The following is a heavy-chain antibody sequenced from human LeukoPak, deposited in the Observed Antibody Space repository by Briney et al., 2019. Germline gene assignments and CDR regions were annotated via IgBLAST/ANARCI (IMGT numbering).Heavy chain of an antibody. D-gene: IGHD3-10*01. CDR1: GFTFDDYA. CDR2: ISWSSANI. Sequence: GGSLRLSCAASGFTFDDYAMHWVRQAPGKGLEWVSGISWSSANIAYADSVKGRFTVSRDNAKNSLYLQMNSLRAEDTALYYCAKDWTTMVRGANYWGQGTRVTASS. J-gene: IGHJ4*02. V-gene: IGHV3-9*01. CDR3: AKDWTTMVRGANY.